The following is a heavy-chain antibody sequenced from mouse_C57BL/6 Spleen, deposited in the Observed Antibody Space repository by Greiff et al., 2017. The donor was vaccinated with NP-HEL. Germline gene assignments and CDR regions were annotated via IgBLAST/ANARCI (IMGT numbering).Heavy chain of an antibody. J-gene: IGHJ2*01. CDR2: INPGSGGT. V-gene: IGHV1-54*01. D-gene: IGHD2-1*01. CDR1: GYAFTNYL. Sequence: VQLQQSGAELVRPGTSVKVSCKASGYAFTNYLIEWVKQRPGQGLEWIGVINPGSGGTNYNEKFKGKATLTADKSSSTAYMQLSSLTSEDSAVYFCARRGDCNYYFDYWGQGTTLTVSS. CDR3: ARRGDCNYYFDY.